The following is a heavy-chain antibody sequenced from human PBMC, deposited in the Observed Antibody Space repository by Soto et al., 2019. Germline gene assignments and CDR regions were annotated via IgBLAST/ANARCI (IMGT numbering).Heavy chain of an antibody. J-gene: IGHJ5*02. D-gene: IGHD6-13*01. CDR1: GDSVSSNSAA. CDR3: EMGGIAATTAVCFDP. CDR2: TYYRSKWYN. Sequence: PSQTLSLTCAISGDSVSSNSAAWNWIRQSPSRGLEWLGRTYYRSKWYNDYAVSVKSRITINPDTSKNQFSLQLNSVTPEDTAVYYCEMGGIAATTAVCFDPWGPGTLVTVSS. V-gene: IGHV6-1*01.